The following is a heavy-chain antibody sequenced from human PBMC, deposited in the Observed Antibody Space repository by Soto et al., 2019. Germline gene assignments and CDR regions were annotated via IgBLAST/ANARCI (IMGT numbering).Heavy chain of an antibody. J-gene: IGHJ3*02. CDR1: GGSISSYY. CDR3: ASSREDIVVVPAAIGAFDI. CDR2: IYYSGST. Sequence: SETLSLTCTVSGGSISSYYWSWIWQPPGKGLEWIGYIYYSGSTNYNPSLKSRVTISVDTSKNQFSLKLSSVTAADTAVYYCASSREDIVVVPAAIGAFDIWGQGTMVTVSS. V-gene: IGHV4-59*01. D-gene: IGHD2-2*01.